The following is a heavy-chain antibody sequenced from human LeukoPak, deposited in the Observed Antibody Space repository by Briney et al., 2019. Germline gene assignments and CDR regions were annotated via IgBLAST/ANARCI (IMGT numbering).Heavy chain of an antibody. CDR2: IKEDESQE. CDR3: ATYKNWVAGDV. J-gene: IGHJ6*02. D-gene: IGHD7-27*01. Sequence: PGGSLRLSCAASGFSFSDSWMRWVRQAPGKGPEWVANIKEDESQEHYADSVKGRFTVSRDNAKNSLFLQMNSLRVEDTAVYYCATYKNWVAGDVWGQGTTVSVSS. CDR1: GFSFSDSW. V-gene: IGHV3-7*01.